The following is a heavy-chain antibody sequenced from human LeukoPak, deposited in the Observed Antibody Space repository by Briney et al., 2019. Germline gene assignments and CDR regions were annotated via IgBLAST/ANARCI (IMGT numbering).Heavy chain of an antibody. CDR1: GFTFSSYS. V-gene: IGHV3-21*01. J-gene: IGHJ4*02. Sequence: GGSLRLSCAASGFTFSSYSMNWARQAPGKGLEWVSSISSSSSYIYYADSVKGRFTISRDNAKNSLYLQMNSLRAEDTAVYYCARDNKVVPAATYDYWGQGTLVTVSS. D-gene: IGHD2-2*01. CDR3: ARDNKVVPAATYDY. CDR2: ISSSSSYI.